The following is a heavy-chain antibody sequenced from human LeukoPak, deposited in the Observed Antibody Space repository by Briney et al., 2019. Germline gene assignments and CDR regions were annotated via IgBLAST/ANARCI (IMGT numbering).Heavy chain of an antibody. CDR2: IYYGENT. V-gene: IGHV4-39*01. CDR1: GGSISSGPYY. Sequence: SETLSITCTVSGGSISSGPYYWGWIRQPPGKGLEWIGNIYYGENTYYNPSLKSRVTISIDTSKNQFYLKLSSLTAADTAVYYCARRDDSSGYHKIFDYWGPGTLVTVSS. CDR3: ARRDDSSGYHKIFDY. D-gene: IGHD3-22*01. J-gene: IGHJ4*02.